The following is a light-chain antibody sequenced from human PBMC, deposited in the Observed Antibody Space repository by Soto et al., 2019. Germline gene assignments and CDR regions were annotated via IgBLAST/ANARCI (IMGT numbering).Light chain of an antibody. Sequence: QSALTQPRSVSRSPGQSVAISCTGTSSDVGGYNYVSWYQHHPGKAPQLIIYDVTKRPSGVPDRFSASKSGNTASLTISGLQAEDEADYYCCSYAGSYTWVFGGGTKLTVL. V-gene: IGLV2-11*01. CDR3: CSYAGSYTWV. J-gene: IGLJ3*02. CDR2: DVT. CDR1: SSDVGGYNY.